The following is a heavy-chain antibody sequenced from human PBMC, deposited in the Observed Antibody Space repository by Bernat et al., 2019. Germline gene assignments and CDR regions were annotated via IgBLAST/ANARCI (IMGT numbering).Heavy chain of an antibody. CDR1: GINFNTAW. CDR2: IKSKVDGGAA. CDR3: RTDIGSRWGFNH. V-gene: IGHV3-15*01. J-gene: IGHJ4*02. Sequence: EVHLVESGGDLVKPGGSLTLSCAASGINFNTAWMSWVRQPPGKGLEWIGRIKSKVDGGAADYGAPVKDKFTISRDDSKNTLYLQMNSLKTEDTAVYYGRTDIGSRWGFNHWGQGALVTVSS. D-gene: IGHD1-26*01.